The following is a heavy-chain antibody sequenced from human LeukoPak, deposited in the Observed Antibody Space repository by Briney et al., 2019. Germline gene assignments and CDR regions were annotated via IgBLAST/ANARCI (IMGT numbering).Heavy chain of an antibody. J-gene: IGHJ1*01. CDR2: INPNSGGT. V-gene: IGHV1-2*06. CDR3: ARVPLYDASGHYYPH. D-gene: IGHD3-22*01. CDR1: GYTFTGYY. Sequence: ASVKVSCKASGYTFTGYYMHWVRQAPGQGLEWMGRINPNSGGTNYAQKFQGKVTMTRDTSASTAYMELNSLSSEDTAVYYCARVPLYDASGHYYPHWGQGTLVTVSS.